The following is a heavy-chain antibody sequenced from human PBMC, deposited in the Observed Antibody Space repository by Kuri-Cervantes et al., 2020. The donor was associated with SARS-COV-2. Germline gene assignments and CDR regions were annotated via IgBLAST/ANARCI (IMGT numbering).Heavy chain of an antibody. D-gene: IGHD3-10*01. Sequence: ASVKVSCKASGYTFTGYYMHWVRQAPGQGLEWMGWINPNSGGTNYAQKFQGRVTMTRDTSISTAYMELRSLRSDDTAVYYCARDQNYYGSGSYSAGFDPWGQGTLVTVSS. CDR1: GYTFTGYY. J-gene: IGHJ5*02. CDR3: ARDQNYYGSGSYSAGFDP. V-gene: IGHV1-2*02. CDR2: INPNSGGT.